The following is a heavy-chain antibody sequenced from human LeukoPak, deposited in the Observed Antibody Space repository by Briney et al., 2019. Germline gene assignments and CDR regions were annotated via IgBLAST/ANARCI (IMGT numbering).Heavy chain of an antibody. Sequence: GGSLRLSCAASGFTFSSYAMHWVRQAPGKGLEWVAVISYDGSNKYYADSVKGRFTISRDNSKNTLYLHMNSLRAEDTAVYYCARGRYCSGGSCYSPVDYWGQGTLVTVSS. CDR2: ISYDGSNK. D-gene: IGHD2-15*01. J-gene: IGHJ4*02. CDR1: GFTFSSYA. V-gene: IGHV3-30-3*01. CDR3: ARGRYCSGGSCYSPVDY.